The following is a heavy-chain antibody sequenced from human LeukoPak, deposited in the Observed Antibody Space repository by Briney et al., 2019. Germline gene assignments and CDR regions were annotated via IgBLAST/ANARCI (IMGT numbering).Heavy chain of an antibody. CDR2: ISSSSSTI. V-gene: IGHV3-48*01. Sequence: GGSLRLSCAASGFTFSSYSMNWVRQAPGKGLEWVSYISSSSSTIYYADSVKGRFTISRDNAKNSLYLQMNSLRAEDTAVYYCASYSGSYAFDYWGQGTLVTVSS. J-gene: IGHJ4*02. D-gene: IGHD1-26*01. CDR3: ASYSGSYAFDY. CDR1: GFTFSSYS.